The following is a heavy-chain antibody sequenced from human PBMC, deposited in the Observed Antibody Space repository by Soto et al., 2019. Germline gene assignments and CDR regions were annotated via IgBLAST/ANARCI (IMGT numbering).Heavy chain of an antibody. Sequence: LXLSCAASRFTCSIYSMHWVRQAPGKGLEWVAVISYDGSNKYYADSVKGRFTISRDNSKNTLYLQMNSLRAEDTAVYYCARERTAYYYDSSGYYFDYWGQGTLVTVSS. J-gene: IGHJ4*02. D-gene: IGHD3-22*01. CDR3: ARERTAYYYDSSGYYFDY. CDR1: RFTCSIYS. CDR2: ISYDGSNK. V-gene: IGHV3-30-3*01.